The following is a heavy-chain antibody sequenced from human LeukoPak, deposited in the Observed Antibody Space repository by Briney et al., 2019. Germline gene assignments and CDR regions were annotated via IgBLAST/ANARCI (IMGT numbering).Heavy chain of an antibody. J-gene: IGHJ4*02. CDR3: AKDIRRSYSAFDY. D-gene: IGHD2-15*01. V-gene: IGHV3-9*01. Sequence: PGGSLRLSCAASGFTFDDYAMHWVRQGPGKGLEWVSGISWNSGSIGYADSVKGRFTISRDNAKNSLNLQMNSLRAEDTASYYCAKDIRRSYSAFDYWGQGTLVTVSS. CDR1: GFTFDDYA. CDR2: ISWNSGSI.